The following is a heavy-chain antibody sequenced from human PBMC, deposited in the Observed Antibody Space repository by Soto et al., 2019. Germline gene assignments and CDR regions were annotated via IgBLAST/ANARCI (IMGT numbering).Heavy chain of an antibody. D-gene: IGHD3-22*01. CDR2: IYHTGNA. Sequence: SETRSLTCSVSGDSISNSRFYWAWIRHPPGEGLEWIGSIYHTGNAYYNPSLKSRVTISVDTSKNQFSLKLTSVTAADAALYYCARDFFDSSNYTTNWFGPWGQGTLVTVS. J-gene: IGHJ5*02. CDR1: GDSISNSRFY. V-gene: IGHV4-39*01. CDR3: ARDFFDSSNYTTNWFGP.